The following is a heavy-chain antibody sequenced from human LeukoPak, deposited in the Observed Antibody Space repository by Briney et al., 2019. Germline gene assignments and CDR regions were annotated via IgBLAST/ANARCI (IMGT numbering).Heavy chain of an antibody. CDR2: IYNSGST. CDR3: VMGGNYGIDY. V-gene: IGHV4-39*01. J-gene: IGHJ4*02. D-gene: IGHD1-26*01. CDR1: SGSVSSTIYY. Sequence: SETLSLTCTVSSGSVSSTIYYWGWIRQPPGKGLEWIGSIYNSGSTYYNPALKSRVTMSVDTSKNQFSLKLTSVTAADTAVYYCVMGGNYGIDYWGQGTLITVSS.